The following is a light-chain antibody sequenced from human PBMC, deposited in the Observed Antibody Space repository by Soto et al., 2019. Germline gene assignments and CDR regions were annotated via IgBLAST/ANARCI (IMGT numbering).Light chain of an antibody. CDR3: FSYTSRGTYV. Sequence: QSVLAQPASVSGSPGQSITISCAGTSSYVGNYKYVSWYQQHPGKAPKLMIYEVSNRPSGVSNRFSGSKSGNTASLTISGLQAEDETDYYCFSYTSRGTYVFGPGTKV. CDR2: EVS. CDR1: SSYVGNYKY. V-gene: IGLV2-14*01. J-gene: IGLJ1*01.